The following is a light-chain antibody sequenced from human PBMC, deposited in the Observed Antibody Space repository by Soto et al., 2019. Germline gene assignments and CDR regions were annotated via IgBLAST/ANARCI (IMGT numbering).Light chain of an antibody. Sequence: EIVLTQSPGTLSSSPGERATLSCRASQTVGSNYLAWYQKKPGQAPRLLIYDASSSATGIPDRFSGSGSGTGFTLTFSRLEPEDFAGYYCHQYASSPLTFGQGTKVEIK. CDR1: QTVGSNY. V-gene: IGKV3-20*01. J-gene: IGKJ1*01. CDR3: HQYASSPLT. CDR2: DAS.